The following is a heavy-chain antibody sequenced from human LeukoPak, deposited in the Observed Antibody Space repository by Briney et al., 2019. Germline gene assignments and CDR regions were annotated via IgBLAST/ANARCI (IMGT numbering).Heavy chain of an antibody. CDR1: GYSFTSYW. CDR2: IYPGDSDI. V-gene: IGHV5-51*01. Sequence: GESLKISFKGSGYSFTSYWIVWVRQMPGKGLEWMGIIYPGDSDIRYSPSFDGRVTISADKSISTSFLQWSSLKASDTAMYFCARQKYVGRLTDYWGQGTLVTVSS. D-gene: IGHD2-15*01. CDR3: ARQKYVGRLTDY. J-gene: IGHJ4*02.